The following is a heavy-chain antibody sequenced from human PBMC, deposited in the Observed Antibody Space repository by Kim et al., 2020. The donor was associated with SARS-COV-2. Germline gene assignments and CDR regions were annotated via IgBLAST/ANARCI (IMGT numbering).Heavy chain of an antibody. V-gene: IGHV4-59*01. CDR2: IYYSGST. CDR1: GGSISSYY. D-gene: IGHD6-19*01. Sequence: SETLSLTCTVSGGSISSYYWSWIRQPPGKGLAWIGYIYYSGSTNYNPSLKSRVTISVDTSKNQFSLKLSSVTAADTAVYYCAATGSGWHYFDYWGQGTLVTVSS. CDR3: AATGSGWHYFDY. J-gene: IGHJ4*02.